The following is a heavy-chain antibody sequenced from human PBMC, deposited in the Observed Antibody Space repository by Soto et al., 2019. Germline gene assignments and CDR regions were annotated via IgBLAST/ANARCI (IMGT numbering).Heavy chain of an antibody. D-gene: IGHD3-3*01. V-gene: IGHV3-23*01. Sequence: EVQLLESGGGLVQPGGSLRLSCAASGFTFSSYAMSWVRQAPGKGLEWVSAISGRGGSTYYADSVKGRFTISRDNSKNTLYLQMNSLRAEDTAVYYCAKANRVVNPYYYYGMDVWGQGTTVTVSS. CDR3: AKANRVVNPYYYYGMDV. CDR1: GFTFSSYA. CDR2: ISGRGGST. J-gene: IGHJ6*02.